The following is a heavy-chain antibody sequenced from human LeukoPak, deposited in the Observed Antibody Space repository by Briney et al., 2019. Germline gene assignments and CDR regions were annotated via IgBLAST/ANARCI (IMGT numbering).Heavy chain of an antibody. CDR1: DGSISSGGYY. V-gene: IGHV4-31*03. CDR2: IYYSGST. D-gene: IGHD3-22*01. J-gene: IGHJ4*02. CDR3: ASCDSSDYYNFDY. Sequence: SETLSLTCTVSDGSISSGGYYWSWIRQHPGKGLEWIGYIYYSGSTYYNPSLKSRVTISVDTSKNQFSLKLSSVTAADTAVYYCASCDSSDYYNFDYWGQGTLVTVSS.